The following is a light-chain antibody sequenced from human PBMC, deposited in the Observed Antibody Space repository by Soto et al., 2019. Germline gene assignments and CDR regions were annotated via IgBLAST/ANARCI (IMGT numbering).Light chain of an antibody. CDR2: EVT. J-gene: IGLJ2*01. Sequence: SVLTQPASVSGSSGQSITISCAGTRDDIGAYDYVSWYQQHPGNAPKLLVYEVTNRPSGVSDRFSGSTSGNTASLTISGLQAEDEADYYCNSYTNSSAVVFGGGTKVTVL. CDR3: NSYTNSSAVV. V-gene: IGLV2-14*01. CDR1: RDDIGAYDY.